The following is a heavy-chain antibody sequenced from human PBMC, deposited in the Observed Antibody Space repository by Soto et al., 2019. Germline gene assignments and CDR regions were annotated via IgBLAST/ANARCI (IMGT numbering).Heavy chain of an antibody. D-gene: IGHD3-10*01. CDR1: GGSFSGYY. CDR3: ARGGVLLWFGELFPHYFDY. J-gene: IGHJ4*02. Sequence: SETLSLTCAVYGGSFSGYYWSWIRQPPGKGLEWIGEINHSGSTNYNPSLKSRVTISVDTSKNQFSLKLSSVTAADTAVYYCARGGVLLWFGELFPHYFDYWGQGTLVTVSS. V-gene: IGHV4-34*01. CDR2: INHSGST.